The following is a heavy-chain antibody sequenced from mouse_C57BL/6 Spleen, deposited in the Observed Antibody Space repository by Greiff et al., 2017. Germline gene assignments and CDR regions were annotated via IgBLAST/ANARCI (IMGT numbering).Heavy chain of an antibody. CDR2: ISGGGGNT. CDR1: GFTFSSYT. D-gene: IGHD2-4*01. CDR3: ARRRGYDYDVYWYFDV. J-gene: IGHJ1*03. Sequence: EVNVVESGGGLVKPGGSLKLSCAASGFTFSSYTMSWVRQTPEKRLEWVATISGGGGNTYYPDSVKGRFTISRDNAKNTLYLQMSSLRSEDTALYYCARRRGYDYDVYWYFDVWGTGTTVTVSS. V-gene: IGHV5-9*01.